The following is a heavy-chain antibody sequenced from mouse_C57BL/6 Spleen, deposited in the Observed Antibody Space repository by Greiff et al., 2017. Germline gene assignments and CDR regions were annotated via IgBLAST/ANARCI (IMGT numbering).Heavy chain of an antibody. CDR1: GYTFTSYW. CDR3: ARRKDYYYGSSYFDY. V-gene: IGHV1-50*01. Sequence: QVQLQQPGAELVKPGASVKLSCKASGYTFTSYWMQWVKQRPGQGLEWIGEIDPSDSYTNYNQKFKGKATLTVDTSSSTAYMQLSSLTSEDSAVYYCARRKDYYYGSSYFDYWGQGTTLTVSS. CDR2: IDPSDSYT. J-gene: IGHJ2*01. D-gene: IGHD1-1*01.